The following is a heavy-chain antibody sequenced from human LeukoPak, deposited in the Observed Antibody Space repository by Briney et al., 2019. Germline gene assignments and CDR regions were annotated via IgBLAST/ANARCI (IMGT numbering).Heavy chain of an antibody. D-gene: IGHD5-12*01. CDR3: ARGRGYSDPFDY. J-gene: IGHJ4*02. V-gene: IGHV4-59*08. CDR2: IYYSGST. CDR1: GGSISSYY. Sequence: PSETLSLTCTVSGGSISSYYWSWIRQPPGKGLEWIGYIYYSGSTNYNPSLKSRVTISVDTSKNQFSLKLSSVTAADTAVYYCARGRGYSDPFDYWGQGTLVTVSS.